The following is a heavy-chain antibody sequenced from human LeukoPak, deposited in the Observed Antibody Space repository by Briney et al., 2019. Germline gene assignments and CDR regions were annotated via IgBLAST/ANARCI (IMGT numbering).Heavy chain of an antibody. J-gene: IGHJ4*02. Sequence: PGGSLRLSCAASGFTFSSYAMHWIRQVPGKGLEWVAVISYDGSNKYYADSVKGRFTISRDNSKNTLYLQMNSLGAEDTAVYYCARDQYSYGIFDYWGQGTLVTVSS. CDR1: GFTFSSYA. CDR3: ARDQYSYGIFDY. V-gene: IGHV3-30*04. D-gene: IGHD5-18*01. CDR2: ISYDGSNK.